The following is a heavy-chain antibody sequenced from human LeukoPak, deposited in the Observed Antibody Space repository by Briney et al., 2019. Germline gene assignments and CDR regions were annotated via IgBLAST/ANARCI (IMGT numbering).Heavy chain of an antibody. CDR1: GYTFTSYY. J-gene: IGHJ5*02. CDR2: INRSGGST. V-gene: IGHV1-46*01. CDR3: ARDHQDTGYYGSGRYFFAEHLTPRANWFDP. D-gene: IGHD3-10*01. Sequence: ASVKVSCKASGYTFTSYYMHWVRQAPGQGLEWMGIINRSGGSTSYAQKFQGRVTMTRDTSTSTVYMELSSLRSEDTAVYYCARDHQDTGYYGSGRYFFAEHLTPRANWFDPWGQGTLVTVSS.